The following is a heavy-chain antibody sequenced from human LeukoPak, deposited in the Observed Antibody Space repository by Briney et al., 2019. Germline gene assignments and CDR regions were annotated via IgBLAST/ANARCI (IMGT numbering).Heavy chain of an antibody. J-gene: IGHJ6*04. D-gene: IGHD2-2*01. CDR3: ARDETDIVVVPAAMRGRYYYGMDV. CDR1: GFTFSSYW. Sequence: AGSLRLPCAASGFTFSSYWMSWVRQAPGKGLEWVANIKQDGREKYYVDSVKGRFTISRDNAKNSLYLQMNSLRAEDTAVYYCARDETDIVVVPAAMRGRYYYGMDVWGKGTTVTVSS. V-gene: IGHV3-7*03. CDR2: IKQDGREK.